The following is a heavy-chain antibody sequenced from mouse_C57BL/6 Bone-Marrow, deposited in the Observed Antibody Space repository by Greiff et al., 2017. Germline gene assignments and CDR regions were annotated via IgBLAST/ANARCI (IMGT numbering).Heavy chain of an antibody. CDR2: IYPRSGNT. Sequence: VQLQQSGAELARPGASVKLSCKASGYTFTSYGISWVKQRTGQGLEWIGEIYPRSGNTYYNEKFKGQATLTADKSSSTAYMELRSLTSEDSAVYFCARRDYSNPYWGQGTLVTVSA. CDR3: ARRDYSNPY. D-gene: IGHD2-5*01. J-gene: IGHJ3*01. CDR1: GYTFTSYG. V-gene: IGHV1-81*01.